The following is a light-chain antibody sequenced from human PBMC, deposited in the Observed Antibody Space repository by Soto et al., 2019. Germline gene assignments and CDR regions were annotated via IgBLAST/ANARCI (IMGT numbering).Light chain of an antibody. CDR3: QQYDSSPRT. Sequence: VVMTQSPATLSVSPGERATLFCRASQSVSINLAWYQHKPGQAPRLLVSGASSRAADIPDRFSGSGSGTDFTLTINRLEPEDFAVYYCQQYDSSPRTFGQGTKVDIK. CDR1: QSVSIN. CDR2: GAS. V-gene: IGKV3-20*01. J-gene: IGKJ1*01.